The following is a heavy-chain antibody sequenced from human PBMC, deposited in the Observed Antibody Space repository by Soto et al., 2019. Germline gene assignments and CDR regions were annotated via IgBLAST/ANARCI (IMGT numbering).Heavy chain of an antibody. CDR1: GGSISSGGYS. D-gene: IGHD6-13*01. CDR2: IYHSGST. CDR3: ARGAAAGYYFDY. V-gene: IGHV4-30-2*01. J-gene: IGHJ4*02. Sequence: SETLSLTCAVSGGSISSGGYSWSWIRQPPGKGLEWIGYIYHSGSTYYNPSLKSRVTISVDRSKNQFSLKLSSVTAADTAVYYCARGAAAGYYFDYWGQGTLVTVSS.